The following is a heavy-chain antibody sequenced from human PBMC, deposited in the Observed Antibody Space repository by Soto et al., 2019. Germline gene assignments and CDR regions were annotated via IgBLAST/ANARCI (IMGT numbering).Heavy chain of an antibody. Sequence: SETLSLTCTVSGGSISSYYWSWIRQPPGKGLEWIGYIYYSGSTNYNPSLKSRVTISVDTSKNQFSLKLSSVTAADTAVYYCAITMTTVTVGGGXFDSWGQGTMVTVSS. CDR3: AITMTTVTVGGGXFDS. CDR1: GGSISSYY. D-gene: IGHD4-17*01. CDR2: IYYSGST. J-gene: IGHJ3*02. V-gene: IGHV4-59*01.